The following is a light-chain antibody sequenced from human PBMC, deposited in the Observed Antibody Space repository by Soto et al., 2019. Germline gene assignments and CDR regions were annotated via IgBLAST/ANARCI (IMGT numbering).Light chain of an antibody. J-gene: IGKJ4*01. CDR2: KTA. CDR3: QQYNSKPLT. CDR1: QSFSTW. Sequence: DIQMTQSPSTLSASVGDRVTITCRASQSFSTWLAWYQQKPGKAPNLLIYKTAILESGVPSRFSGSGSGTDFPLTISSLQPDDFATYYCQQYNSKPLTFGGGTKVEIK. V-gene: IGKV1-5*03.